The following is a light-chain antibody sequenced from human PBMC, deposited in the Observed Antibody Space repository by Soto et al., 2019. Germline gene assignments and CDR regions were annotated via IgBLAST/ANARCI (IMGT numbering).Light chain of an antibody. J-gene: IGKJ1*01. V-gene: IGKV3-15*01. Sequence: EIVMTQSPATLSVSPGARATLSCRASQSVSSNLAWYKQKPGQAPRFLSDGASTRATGIPARFSGSGSGTEFTLTISSLKSEDFEVYYCQQYNNWPRTFGQGTKVDIK. CDR3: QQYNNWPRT. CDR2: GAS. CDR1: QSVSSN.